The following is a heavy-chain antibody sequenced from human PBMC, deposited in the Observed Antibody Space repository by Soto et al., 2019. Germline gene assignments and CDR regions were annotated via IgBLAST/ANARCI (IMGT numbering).Heavy chain of an antibody. CDR2: ISGNGGST. J-gene: IGHJ4*02. Sequence: PGGSLRLSCAASGFTFSSYAMSWVRQAPGRGLEWVSIISGNGGSTYYAASVKGRFTISRDNTKNTLYLQMDSLTAEDTAVYYCAKGSEFSNSHTLDFDFWGQGPLVTGS. D-gene: IGHD6-6*01. CDR3: AKGSEFSNSHTLDFDF. V-gene: IGHV3-23*01. CDR1: GFTFSSYA.